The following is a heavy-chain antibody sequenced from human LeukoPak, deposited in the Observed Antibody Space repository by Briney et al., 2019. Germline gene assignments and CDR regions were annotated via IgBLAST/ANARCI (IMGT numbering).Heavy chain of an antibody. D-gene: IGHD2-21*02. V-gene: IGHV4-59*01. CDR2: FYYTGGT. CDR1: GVSIDSYH. Sequence: SETLSLTCSVSGVSIDSYHWSWLRQPPGKGREWIGYFYYTGGTNYSPSFEGRVTISEDTSKNQISLRLTSVTAADTAVYYCAGRTAATTRPFDYWGQGTLVTVSS. CDR3: AGRTAATTRPFDY. J-gene: IGHJ4*02.